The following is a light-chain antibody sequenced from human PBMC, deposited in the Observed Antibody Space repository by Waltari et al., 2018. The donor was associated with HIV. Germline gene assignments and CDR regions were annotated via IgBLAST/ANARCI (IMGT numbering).Light chain of an antibody. J-gene: IGKJ4*01. CDR2: TAS. CDR3: QQTFTLPLT. Sequence: DIHITQSPSSLSASIGDRVTITCRTSQHVDKYLNWYQQRPGKAPRLLVFTASTLHTGVPSRFTATVSGTTFSLAIASLQPDDIATYYCQQTFTLPLTFGGGTKLEI. V-gene: IGKV1-39*01. CDR1: QHVDKY.